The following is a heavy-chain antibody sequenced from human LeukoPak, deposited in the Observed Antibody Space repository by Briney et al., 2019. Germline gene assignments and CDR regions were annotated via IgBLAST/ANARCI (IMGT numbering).Heavy chain of an antibody. J-gene: IGHJ4*02. CDR2: IYGGGST. CDR1: GFTFSTYS. CDR3: ARGYSSGWPDF. Sequence: GGSLRLSCAASGFTFSTYSMNWVRQAPGKGLEWVSVIYGGGSTYYADSVRGRFTISRDNSKNTLYLQMNSLRAEDTALYFCARGYSSGWPDFWGQGTLVTVSS. V-gene: IGHV3-53*01. D-gene: IGHD6-25*01.